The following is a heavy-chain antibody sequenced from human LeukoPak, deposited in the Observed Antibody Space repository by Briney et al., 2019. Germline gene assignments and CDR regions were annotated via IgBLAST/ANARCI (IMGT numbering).Heavy chain of an antibody. CDR3: ARDRLYYYDSSAYRWFDP. J-gene: IGHJ5*02. Sequence: GGPLRLSCAASGFTFSTYNMNWVRQAPGKGLQWVSSISSSSSYIYYADSVKGRFTISRDNAKNSLYLQMNSLRAEDTAVYYCARDRLYYYDSSAYRWFDPWGQGTLVTVSS. D-gene: IGHD3-22*01. V-gene: IGHV3-21*01. CDR1: GFTFSTYN. CDR2: ISSSSSYI.